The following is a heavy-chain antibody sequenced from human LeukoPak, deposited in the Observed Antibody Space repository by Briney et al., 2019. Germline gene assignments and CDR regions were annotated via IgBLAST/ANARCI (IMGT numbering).Heavy chain of an antibody. Sequence: PGGSLRLSCAASGFTFSSYSMNWVRQAPGKGLEWVAVISYDGSNKYYADSVKGRFTISRDNSKNTLYLQMNSLRAEDTAVYYCARDDYGGNSYNWFDPWGQGTLVTVSS. J-gene: IGHJ5*02. V-gene: IGHV3-30*03. CDR2: ISYDGSNK. D-gene: IGHD4-23*01. CDR3: ARDDYGGNSYNWFDP. CDR1: GFTFSSYS.